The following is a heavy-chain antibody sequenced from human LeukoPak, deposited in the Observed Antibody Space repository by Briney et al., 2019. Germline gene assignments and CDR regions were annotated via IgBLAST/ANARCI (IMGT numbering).Heavy chain of an antibody. V-gene: IGHV3-74*01. CDR1: GFTFNNFW. CDR3: ARDPRTAFDI. CDR2: INSDGSST. J-gene: IGHJ3*02. Sequence: GGSLRLSCAASGFTFNNFWMHWVRQAPGNGLVWVSRINSDGSSTSYADSVKGRFTISRDNAKNTLYLQMNSLRAEDTAVYYCARDPRTAFDIWGQGTMVTVSS. D-gene: IGHD1-1*01.